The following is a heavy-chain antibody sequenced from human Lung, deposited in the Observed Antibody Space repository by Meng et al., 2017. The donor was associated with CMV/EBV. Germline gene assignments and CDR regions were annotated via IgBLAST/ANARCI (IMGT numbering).Heavy chain of an antibody. J-gene: IGHJ6*02. CDR1: GFTFSSYD. D-gene: IGHD4-11*01. Sequence: GGSLRLXXAASGFTFSSYDMHWVRQATGKGLEWVSAIGTAGDTYYPGSVKGRFTISRENAKNSLYLQMNSLRAGDTAVYYCARSATVTTLGSRYGMDVWGQGTTVTVSS. CDR2: IGTAGDT. CDR3: ARSATVTTLGSRYGMDV. V-gene: IGHV3-13*01.